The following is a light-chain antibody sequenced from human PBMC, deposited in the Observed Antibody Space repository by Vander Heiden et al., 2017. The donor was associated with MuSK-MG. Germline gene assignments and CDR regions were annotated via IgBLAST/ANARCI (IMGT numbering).Light chain of an antibody. J-gene: IGKJ2*01. Sequence: DIQMTQSPSSLSASVGDRVTITCQASQDISNYLNWYQQKPGKAPKLLIYDASNLETAVPSTFSPTGSGTDFTFTISILHPEDLTTYYSHQYYTLPHTFGQWTKLELK. V-gene: IGKV1-33*01. CDR2: DAS. CDR1: QDISNY. CDR3: HQYYTLPHT.